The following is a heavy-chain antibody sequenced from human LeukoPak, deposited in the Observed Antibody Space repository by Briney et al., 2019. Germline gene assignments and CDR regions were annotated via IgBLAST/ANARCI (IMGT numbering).Heavy chain of an antibody. CDR1: GYTFTTYY. CDR3: AREGYCSGTNCLPDY. J-gene: IGHJ4*02. D-gene: IGHD2-2*01. V-gene: IGHV1-46*01. CDR2: INPSGGST. Sequence: GASVEVSCKASGYTFTTYYIHWVRQAPGQGLECMGIINPSGGSTTYAQKLQGRLSMTSDTSTSTVYMQVSSLRSEDTAVYYCAREGYCSGTNCLPDYWGQGTLVTVSS.